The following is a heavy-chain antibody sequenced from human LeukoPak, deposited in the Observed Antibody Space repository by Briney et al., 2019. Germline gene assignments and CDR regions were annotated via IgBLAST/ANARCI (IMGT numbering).Heavy chain of an antibody. CDR2: FDPIYAET. CDR3: ATTQSYASGSRGYDY. J-gene: IGHJ4*02. D-gene: IGHD3-10*01. V-gene: IGHV1-24*01. Sequence: ASVKVSCKVSGYTLAELSIHWVRRAPGKGLEWMGGFDPIYAETIYAERFLDRVTMTEDTSVDTAYMELNSLQSDDTAVYYCATTQSYASGSRGYDYWGQGTLVTVSS. CDR1: GYTLAELS.